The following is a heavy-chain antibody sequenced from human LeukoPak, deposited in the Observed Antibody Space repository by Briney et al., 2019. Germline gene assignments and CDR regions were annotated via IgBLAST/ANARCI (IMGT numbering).Heavy chain of an antibody. V-gene: IGHV1-2*02. D-gene: IGHD5-18*01. CDR2: INPNSGGT. Sequence: ASVKVSCKASGYTFTGYYMHWVRQAPGQGREWMGWINPNSGGTNYAKKFQGRVTMTRDTSISTAYMELSRLRSDDTAVYYCARNLRGYSYDYYFDYWGQGTLVTVSS. CDR3: ARNLRGYSYDYYFDY. CDR1: GYTFTGYY. J-gene: IGHJ4*02.